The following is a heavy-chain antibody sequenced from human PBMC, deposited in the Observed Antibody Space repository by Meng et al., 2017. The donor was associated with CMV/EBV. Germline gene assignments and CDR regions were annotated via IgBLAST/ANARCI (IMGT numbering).Heavy chain of an antibody. CDR2: IIPIFGTA. D-gene: IGHD3-16*01. CDR1: GGTFSSYA. Sequence: QVQLVQSGAEVRKPGSSVKVSCKASGGTFSSYAISWVRQAPGQGLEWMGGIIPIFGTANYAQKFQGRVTITADESTSTAYMELSSLRSEDTAVYYCARKGTFGGAVGAFDYWGQGTLVTVSS. V-gene: IGHV1-69*12. J-gene: IGHJ4*02. CDR3: ARKGTFGGAVGAFDY.